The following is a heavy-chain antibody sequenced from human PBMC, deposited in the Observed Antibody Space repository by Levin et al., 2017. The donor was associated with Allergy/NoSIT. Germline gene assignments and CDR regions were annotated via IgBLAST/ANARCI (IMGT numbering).Heavy chain of an antibody. V-gene: IGHV4-34*01. CDR1: GGSFSGYY. CDR2: INHSGST. CDR3: AIMEDYYYGMDV. Sequence: SETLSLTCAVYGGSFSGYYWSWIRQPPGKGLEWIGEINHSGSTNYNPSLKSRVTISVDTSKNQFSLKLSSVTAADTAVYYCAIMEDYYYGMDVWGQGTTVTVSS. D-gene: IGHD3-10*01. J-gene: IGHJ6*02.